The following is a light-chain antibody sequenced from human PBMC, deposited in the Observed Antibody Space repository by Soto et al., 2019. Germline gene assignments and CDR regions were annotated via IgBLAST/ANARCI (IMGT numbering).Light chain of an antibody. CDR3: QQRSTWPQIT. CDR2: DAS. Sequence: EIVFTQSPGTLSLSPGERATPSCRASQSVSSYLAWYQQKPGQAPRFLIYDASNRATGIPARFSGSGSGTDFTLTISSLEPEDFAVYYCQQRSTWPQITFGQGTRLEIK. J-gene: IGKJ5*01. CDR1: QSVSSY. V-gene: IGKV3-11*01.